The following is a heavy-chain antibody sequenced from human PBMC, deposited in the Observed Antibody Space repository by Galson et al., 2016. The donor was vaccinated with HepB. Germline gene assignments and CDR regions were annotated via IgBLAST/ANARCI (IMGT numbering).Heavy chain of an antibody. J-gene: IGHJ6*02. V-gene: IGHV5-51*01. CDR1: GYSFASYW. D-gene: IGHD3-16*01. Sequence: QSGAEVKKPGESLKISCKGSGYSFASYWIGWVRQMPGKGLEYMGITFPGDSDTTYSPSFQGQVTISVDKSISTAYLQWSSLEASDTAMYYCTRLRFVSAANYFYGMDVWGQGTTVTVSS. CDR3: TRLRFVSAANYFYGMDV. CDR2: TFPGDSDT.